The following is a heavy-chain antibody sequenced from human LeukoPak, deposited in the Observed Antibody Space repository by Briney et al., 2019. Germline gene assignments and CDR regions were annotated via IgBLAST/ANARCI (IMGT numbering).Heavy chain of an antibody. CDR1: GGTFSSYA. CDR2: IIPIFGTA. Sequence: SVKVSCKASGGTFSSYAISWVRQAPGQGLEWMGGIIPIFGTANYAQKFQGRVTITADESTSTAYMELSSLRSEDTAVYYCARSMYYYDSSGYWYFDLWGRGTLVTVSS. V-gene: IGHV1-69*13. CDR3: ARSMYYYDSSGYWYFDL. J-gene: IGHJ2*01. D-gene: IGHD3-22*01.